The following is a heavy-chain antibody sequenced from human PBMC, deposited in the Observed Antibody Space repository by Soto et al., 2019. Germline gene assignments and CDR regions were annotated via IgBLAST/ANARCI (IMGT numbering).Heavy chain of an antibody. CDR3: ARYTYYYDSSGYFYTLFDY. CDR1: GGSISSGGYY. J-gene: IGHJ4*02. D-gene: IGHD3-22*01. CDR2: IYYSGST. V-gene: IGHV4-31*03. Sequence: SETLSLTCTVSGGSISSGGYYWSWIRQHPGKGLEWIGYIYYSGSTYYNPSLKSRVTISVDTSKNQFSLKLSSVTAADTAVYYCARYTYYYDSSGYFYTLFDYWGQGTLVTVSS.